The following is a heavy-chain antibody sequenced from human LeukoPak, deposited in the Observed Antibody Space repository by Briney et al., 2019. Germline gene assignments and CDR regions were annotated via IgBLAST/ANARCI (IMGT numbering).Heavy chain of an antibody. Sequence: GGSLRLSCAASGFTFSSYGMSWVRQAPGKGLEWVSAISGSGGSTYYADSVKGRFTISRDNSKNTLYLQMNSLRAEDTAVYYCAKVGYDFWSGYYTRPLDYWGQETLVTVSS. J-gene: IGHJ4*02. D-gene: IGHD3-3*01. CDR2: ISGSGGST. CDR3: AKVGYDFWSGYYTRPLDY. CDR1: GFTFSSYG. V-gene: IGHV3-23*01.